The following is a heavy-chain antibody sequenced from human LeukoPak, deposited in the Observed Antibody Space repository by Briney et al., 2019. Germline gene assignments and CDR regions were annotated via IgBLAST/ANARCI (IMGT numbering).Heavy chain of an antibody. D-gene: IGHD5-18*01. Sequence: PGGSLRLSCAASRFPFSSYWMSWVRQAPGKGLERVAVISYDGSNKYYADSVKGRFTISRDNSKNTLYLQMNSLRAEDTAVYYCAKDQIQLWLGSVDYWGQGTLVTVSS. CDR2: ISYDGSNK. CDR3: AKDQIQLWLGSVDY. CDR1: RFPFSSYW. V-gene: IGHV3-30*18. J-gene: IGHJ4*02.